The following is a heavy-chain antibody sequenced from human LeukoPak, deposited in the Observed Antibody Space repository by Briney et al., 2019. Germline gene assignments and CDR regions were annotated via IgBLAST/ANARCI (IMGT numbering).Heavy chain of an antibody. CDR3: AKGAEEGVVITSVYYYYMDV. Sequence: GGSLRLSCAASGFSFSSYWMSWVRQAPGKGLEWVSTISASGYNTYYADSVQGRFTISRDNSKDTLYLQMNSLRVEDTAVYYCAKGAEEGVVITSVYYYYMDVWGKGTTVTISS. D-gene: IGHD3-22*01. V-gene: IGHV3-23*01. CDR2: ISASGYNT. J-gene: IGHJ6*03. CDR1: GFSFSSYW.